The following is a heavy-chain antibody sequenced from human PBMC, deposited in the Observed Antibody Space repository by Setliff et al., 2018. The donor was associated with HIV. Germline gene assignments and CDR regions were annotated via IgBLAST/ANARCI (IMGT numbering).Heavy chain of an antibody. CDR2: ISFDGKSK. CDR3: ARDKAVNSWSGYYTPTYMDV. J-gene: IGHJ6*03. Sequence: GGSLRLSCAASGFTFSSYGMHWVRQAPGKGLEWVAVISFDGKSKYYADSVRGRFTISRDDSKNTLYLQMNSLRAEDTAMYYCARDKAVNSWSGYYTPTYMDVWGKGTMVTVSS. V-gene: IGHV3-30*03. CDR1: GFTFSSYG. D-gene: IGHD3-3*01.